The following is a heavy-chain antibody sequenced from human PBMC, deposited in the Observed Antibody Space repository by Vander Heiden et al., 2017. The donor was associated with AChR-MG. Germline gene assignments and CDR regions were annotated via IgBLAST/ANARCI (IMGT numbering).Heavy chain of an antibody. CDR3: AREGPVYCSSTICYIGGFDD. D-gene: IGHD2-2*02. J-gene: IGHJ4*02. CDR2: IIPIVGTA. CDR1: GRTFSSYA. V-gene: IGHV1-69*01. Sequence: QVQLVQSGAEVKKPGSSVTVSCTASGRTFSSYALSGVRQAPGQGLEWRGGIIPIVGTANYAQKFQGRVTMTADESTSTAYMERSRMRSEETAVYYCAREGPVYCSSTICYIGGFDDWCQVSLVAVSS.